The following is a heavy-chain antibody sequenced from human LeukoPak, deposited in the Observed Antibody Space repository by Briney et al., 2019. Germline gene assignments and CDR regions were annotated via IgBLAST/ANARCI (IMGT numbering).Heavy chain of an antibody. D-gene: IGHD1-26*01. CDR3: APLGKSGYSFDY. CDR1: GFTFSSYA. Sequence: GGSLRLSCAASGFTFSSYAMSWVRQAPGKWLEWVSAISGSGGSTYYADSVKGRFTISRDNSKNTLYLQMNSLRAEDTAVYHCAPLGKSGYSFDYWGQGTLVTVSS. J-gene: IGHJ4*02. CDR2: ISGSGGST. V-gene: IGHV3-23*01.